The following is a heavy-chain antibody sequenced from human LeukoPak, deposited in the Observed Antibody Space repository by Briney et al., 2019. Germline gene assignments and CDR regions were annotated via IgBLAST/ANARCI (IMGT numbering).Heavy chain of an antibody. CDR3: ARGTVQTGWFDP. Sequence: GASVKVSCKASGGTFSSYAISWVRQAPGQGLEWMGRIIPIFGIANYAQKLQGRVTITADKSTSTAYMELSSLRSEDTAVYYCARGTVQTGWFDPWGQGTLVTVSS. D-gene: IGHD1-1*01. V-gene: IGHV1-69*04. J-gene: IGHJ5*02. CDR2: IIPIFGIA. CDR1: GGTFSSYA.